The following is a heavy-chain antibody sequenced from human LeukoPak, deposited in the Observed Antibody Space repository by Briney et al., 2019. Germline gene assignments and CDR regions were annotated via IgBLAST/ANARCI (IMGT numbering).Heavy chain of an antibody. Sequence: SETLSLTCTVSGGSISSYYWSWIRQPPGKGLEWIGYIYYRGSSNYNPSFKSRVTISVDTSKNQFSLKVSSVTAADTAVYYCARDQGRWLVRTFDYWGQGTLVTVSS. J-gene: IGHJ4*02. V-gene: IGHV4-59*01. CDR2: IYYRGSS. CDR1: GGSISSYY. CDR3: ARDQGRWLVRTFDY. D-gene: IGHD6-19*01.